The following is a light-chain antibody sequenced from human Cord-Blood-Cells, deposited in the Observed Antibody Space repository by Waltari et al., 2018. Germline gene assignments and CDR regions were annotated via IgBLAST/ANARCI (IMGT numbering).Light chain of an antibody. CDR2: AAS. J-gene: IGKJ4*01. Sequence: AIRMTQSPSSFSASTGDRLTITCRASQGISIYLAWYQQKPGKAPKLLIYAASTLQSGVPSRFSGSRSGTDFTLTISCLQSEDFATYYCQQYYSYPLTFGGGTKVEIK. V-gene: IGKV1-8*01. CDR1: QGISIY. CDR3: QQYYSYPLT.